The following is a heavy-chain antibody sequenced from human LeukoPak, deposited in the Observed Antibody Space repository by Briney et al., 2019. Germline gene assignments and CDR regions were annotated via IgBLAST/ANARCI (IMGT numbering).Heavy chain of an antibody. V-gene: IGHV4-31*03. CDR2: IYYSGST. J-gene: IGHJ5*02. CDR3: ARARIAAAGINWFDP. CDR1: GGSISSGGYY. Sequence: PSQTLSLTCTVSGGSISSGGYYWSWIRQHPGKGLEWIGYIYYSGSTYYNPSLKSRVTISVDTSKDQFSLKLSSVTAADTAVYYYARARIAAAGINWFDPWGQGTLVTVSS. D-gene: IGHD6-13*01.